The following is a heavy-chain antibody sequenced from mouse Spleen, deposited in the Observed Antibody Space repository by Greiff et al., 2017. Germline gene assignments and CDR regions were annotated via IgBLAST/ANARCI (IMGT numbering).Heavy chain of an antibody. D-gene: IGHD1-1*01. CDR3: APFYYYGSSYLFAY. J-gene: IGHJ3*01. Sequence: QVQLQQPGAELVRPGTSVKLSCKASGYTFTSYWVHWVKQRPGQGLEWIGVIDPSDSYTNYNQKFKGKATLTVDTSSSTAYMQLSSLTSEDSAVYYCAPFYYYGSSYLFAYWGQGTLVTVSA. CDR1: GYTFTSYW. V-gene: IGHV1-59*01. CDR2: IDPSDSYT.